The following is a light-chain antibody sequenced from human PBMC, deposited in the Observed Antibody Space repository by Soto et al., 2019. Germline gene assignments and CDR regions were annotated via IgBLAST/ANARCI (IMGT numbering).Light chain of an antibody. J-gene: IGLJ1*01. CDR3: NSYTRFSTHV. Sequence: QSVLTQPASVSGSPGQSITISCTGASSDVGLYDFVSWYQQHPGKAPKLLIYEVTYRPSGVSSRFSGSKSGNTASLTISGLQAEDESDYYCNSYTRFSTHVVGTGTKVTLL. CDR1: SSDVGLYDF. CDR2: EVT. V-gene: IGLV2-14*01.